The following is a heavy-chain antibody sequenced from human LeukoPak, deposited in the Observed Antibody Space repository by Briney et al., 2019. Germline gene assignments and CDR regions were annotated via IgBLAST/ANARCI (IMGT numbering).Heavy chain of an antibody. Sequence: GGSLRLSCAGSGFTFNNYAITWVRQAPGKGLKWVSGISGSGGTTYYADSVKGRFTISRDNSNNTLYLQMNSMRVEDTAVYFCATAVVDYYDSSGYYPSDLWGQGTLVTVSS. D-gene: IGHD3-22*01. J-gene: IGHJ5*02. CDR2: ISGSGGTT. CDR1: GFTFNNYA. CDR3: ATAVVDYYDSSGYYPSDL. V-gene: IGHV3-23*01.